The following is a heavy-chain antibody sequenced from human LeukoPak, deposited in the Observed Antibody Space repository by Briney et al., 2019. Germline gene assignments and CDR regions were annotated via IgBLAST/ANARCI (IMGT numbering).Heavy chain of an antibody. J-gene: IGHJ4*02. D-gene: IGHD2-2*01. CDR1: GYTFTGYY. V-gene: IGHV1-2*02. Sequence: ASVKVSCKASGYTFTGYYMHWVRQAPGQGLEWMGWINPNSGGTNYAQKFQGRVTMTRDTSISTAYMELSRLRSDDTAVYYCARGHCSSTSCYPVDYWGQGTLVTVSS. CDR3: ARGHCSSTSCYPVDY. CDR2: INPNSGGT.